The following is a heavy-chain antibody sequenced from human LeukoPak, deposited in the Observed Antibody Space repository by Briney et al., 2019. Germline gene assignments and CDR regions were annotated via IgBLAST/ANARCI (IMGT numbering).Heavy chain of an antibody. J-gene: IGHJ3*02. CDR2: TYYRSKWYN. CDR1: GDSVSSNSAA. Sequence: SQTLSLTCAISGDSVSSNSAAWNWIRQSPSRGLEWLGRTYYRSKWYNDYAVSVKSRMTINPDTSKNQFSLQLNSVTPEDTAVYYCARDSYYYDSSGSPRDAFDIWGQGTMVTVSS. V-gene: IGHV6-1*01. CDR3: ARDSYYYDSSGSPRDAFDI. D-gene: IGHD3-22*01.